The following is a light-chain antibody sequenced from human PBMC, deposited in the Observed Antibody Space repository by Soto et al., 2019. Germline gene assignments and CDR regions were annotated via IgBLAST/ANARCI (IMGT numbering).Light chain of an antibody. J-gene: IGKJ4*01. V-gene: IGKV2-28*01. CDR1: QNLLHSNGYNY. Sequence: EIVLTQSPLSLPVTPGEPASISCRSSQNLLHSNGYNYLNWYLQKPGQSPQLLIYLGSNRASGVPDRFSGSGSGTDFTLTINRVEAEDVGLYFCAQGLATPFTFAGEPKV. CDR3: AQGLATPFT. CDR2: LGS.